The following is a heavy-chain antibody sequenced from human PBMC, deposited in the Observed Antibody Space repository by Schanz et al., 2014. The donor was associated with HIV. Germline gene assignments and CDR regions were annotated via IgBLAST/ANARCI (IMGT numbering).Heavy chain of an antibody. Sequence: EEHLVESGGGLVQPGGSLRLSCAASGFIFDDYAMHWARQAPGKGLEWVSGISWNSDSKGYADSVKGRFTISRDNAKNSLYLQMNSLRAEDTALYYCAKDRGVVSGMVTNYYYGMDVWGQGTTVTVSS. D-gene: IGHD5-18*01. CDR3: AKDRGVVSGMVTNYYYGMDV. J-gene: IGHJ6*02. CDR2: ISWNSDSK. V-gene: IGHV3-9*01. CDR1: GFIFDDYA.